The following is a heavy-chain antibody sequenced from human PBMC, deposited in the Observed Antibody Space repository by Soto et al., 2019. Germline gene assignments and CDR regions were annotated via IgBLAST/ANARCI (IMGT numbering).Heavy chain of an antibody. CDR3: ARVCGGDCGGAFDV. J-gene: IGHJ3*01. Sequence: QVQLEESGGGVVQPGRSLRLSCAASGFTFRAYGIHVVRQAPGKGLEWVAVIWFDGSLKYYADSVKGRFTISRDNSKSTLHLQMDSLRAEDTAVYYCARVCGGDCGGAFDVWGQGTKVTVSS. CDR1: GFTFRAYG. V-gene: IGHV3-33*01. CDR2: IWFDGSLK. D-gene: IGHD2-21*02.